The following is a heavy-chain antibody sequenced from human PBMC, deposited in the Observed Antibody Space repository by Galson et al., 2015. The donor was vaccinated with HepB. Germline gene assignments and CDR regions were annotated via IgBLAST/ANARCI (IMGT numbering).Heavy chain of an antibody. CDR2: TWHDGSRS. Sequence: SLRLSCAASGFTFSRYGMHWVRQVPGKGLEWVALTWHDGSRSFYADSVKGRFTIARDNSQNTLYLHMADLRAEDTALYYCAREAHIAAPASFDVWGRGTLVTVSS. CDR3: AREAHIAAPASFDV. J-gene: IGHJ4*03. V-gene: IGHV3-33*08. CDR1: GFTFSRYG. D-gene: IGHD3-9*01.